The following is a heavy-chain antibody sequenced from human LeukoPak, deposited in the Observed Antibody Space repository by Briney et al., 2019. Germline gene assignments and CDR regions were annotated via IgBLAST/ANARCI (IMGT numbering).Heavy chain of an antibody. Sequence: SETLSLTCTVSGDSISSYYCSWIRQPPGKGLEWIGYIYYSGSTSYNPSLKSRVTISLDTSNNQFSLKLRSVTAADTAVYYCARTGLCSSTSCYSGYFDYWGQGTLVTVSS. D-gene: IGHD2-2*01. J-gene: IGHJ4*02. CDR1: GDSISSYY. CDR2: IYYSGST. CDR3: ARTGLCSSTSCYSGYFDY. V-gene: IGHV4-59*01.